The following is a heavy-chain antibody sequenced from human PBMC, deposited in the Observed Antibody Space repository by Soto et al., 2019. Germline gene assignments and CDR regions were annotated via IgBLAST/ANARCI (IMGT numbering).Heavy chain of an antibody. V-gene: IGHV1-18*01. CDR2: ISAYNGNT. CDR1: GYTFTSYG. J-gene: IGHJ5*02. CDR3: ARNMVRGVIITYWFDP. Sequence: ASVKVSCKASGYTFTSYGISWVRQAPGQGLEWMGWISAYNGNTNYAQKLQGRVTMTTDTSTSTAYMELRSLRSDDTAVYYCARNMVRGVIITYWFDPWGQGTLVTVSS. D-gene: IGHD3-10*01.